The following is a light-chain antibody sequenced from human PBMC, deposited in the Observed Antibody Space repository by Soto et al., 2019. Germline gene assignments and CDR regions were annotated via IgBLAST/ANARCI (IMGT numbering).Light chain of an antibody. CDR2: DAS. J-gene: IGKJ5*01. CDR3: QQRHMWPIT. V-gene: IGKV3-11*01. CDR1: QSVGSN. Sequence: EIVMTHSPATLSVSPWEIVTLSCRARQSVGSNLAWYQQKPGQAPRLLIYDASNRATGIPARFSGSGSGTDFTLTISSLEPEDSAVYYCQQRHMWPITFGQGTRLEIK.